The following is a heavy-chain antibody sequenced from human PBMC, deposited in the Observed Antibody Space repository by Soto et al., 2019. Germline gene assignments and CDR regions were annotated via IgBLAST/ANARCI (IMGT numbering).Heavy chain of an antibody. CDR1: GYNFTSYD. Sequence: QVQLVQSAAEVKEPGASVKVSCTASGYNFTSYDVPWVRHAPGRGLEWVGIINPSGDSTLYAPKSVGRVTTTRATSTSTIYLELRSLRSEDTTVYYCTRDEEDSVVVTAPYALDIWGQGKMVTVSS. D-gene: IGHD2-21*02. CDR2: INPSGDST. CDR3: TRDEEDSVVVTAPYALDI. J-gene: IGHJ3*02. V-gene: IGHV1-46*03.